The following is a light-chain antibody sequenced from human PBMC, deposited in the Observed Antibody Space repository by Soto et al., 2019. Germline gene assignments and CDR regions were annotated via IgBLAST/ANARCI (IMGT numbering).Light chain of an antibody. CDR2: GNS. CDR3: QSYESSRGGSG. V-gene: IGLV1-40*01. CDR1: SSNIGAGYA. J-gene: IGLJ2*01. Sequence: QSVLTQPPSVSGAPGQRVTISCTGSSSNIGAGYAVHWYQQLPGTAPKLLISGNSNRPAGVPDRFSGSKSGTSASLAITGLQAEDEPDDCRQSYESSRGGSGFGEGTKVTV.